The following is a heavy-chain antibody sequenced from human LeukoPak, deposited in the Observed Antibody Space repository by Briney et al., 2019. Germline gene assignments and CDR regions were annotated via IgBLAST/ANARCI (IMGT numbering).Heavy chain of an antibody. V-gene: IGHV3-33*01. CDR2: IWYDGSNS. CDR3: ASLPGGKTAALEFDL. CDR1: GFTFSSYG. Sequence: GGSLRLSCAASGFTFSSYGMHWVRQAPGKGLEWVAVIWYDGSNSYYVDSVKGRFTISRDNSKNTLYLQMNSLRAEDTAVYYCASLPGGKTAALEFDLRGRGTLVTVSS. J-gene: IGHJ2*01. D-gene: IGHD6-13*01.